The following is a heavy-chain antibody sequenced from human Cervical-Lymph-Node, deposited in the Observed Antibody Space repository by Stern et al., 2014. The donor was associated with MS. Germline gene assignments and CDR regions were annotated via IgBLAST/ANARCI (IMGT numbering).Heavy chain of an antibody. CDR3: ARSPATPSGYDRFDY. V-gene: IGHV5-51*03. Sequence: EVQLVESGAEVKKPGESLKISCEASGYLFDDYWIGWVRQMSGRGLELVAIIFPRDSNTRYSPSVQGQVTISADKSISTAYLQWPSLKPSDPAIYYCARSPATPSGYDRFDYWGQGALVTVSS. D-gene: IGHD5-12*01. J-gene: IGHJ4*02. CDR2: IFPRDSNT. CDR1: GYLFDDYW.